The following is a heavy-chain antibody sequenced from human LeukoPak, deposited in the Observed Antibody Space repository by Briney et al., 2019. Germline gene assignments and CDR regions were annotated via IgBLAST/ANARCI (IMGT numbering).Heavy chain of an antibody. CDR3: ARWIAARGYDY. CDR2: ISSSSSYI. D-gene: IGHD6-6*01. J-gene: IGHJ4*02. CDR1: GFTFSSYS. V-gene: IGHV3-21*01. Sequence: GGSLRLSCAASGFTFSSYSMNWVRQAPGKGLEWVSSISSSSSYIYYTDSVKGRFTISRDNAKNSLYLQMNSLRAEDTAVYYCARWIAARGYDYWGQGTLVTVSS.